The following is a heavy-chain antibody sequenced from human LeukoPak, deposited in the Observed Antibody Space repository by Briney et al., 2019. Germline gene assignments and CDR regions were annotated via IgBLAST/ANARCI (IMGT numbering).Heavy chain of an antibody. Sequence: PGGSLRLSCAASGFTFSSYAMHWVRQAPGKGLEWVTFIQYDGTNKYYADSVKGRFTISRDNSKNTLYLQMNSLRAEDTAVYYCAREESSGSYLPLYYYYMDVWGKGTTVTISS. J-gene: IGHJ6*03. CDR3: AREESSGSYLPLYYYYMDV. CDR2: IQYDGTNK. D-gene: IGHD3-10*01. V-gene: IGHV3-30*02. CDR1: GFTFSSYA.